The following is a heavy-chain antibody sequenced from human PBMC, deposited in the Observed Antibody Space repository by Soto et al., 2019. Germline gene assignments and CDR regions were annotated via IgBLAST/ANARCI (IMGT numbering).Heavy chain of an antibody. CDR3: ASKRLYFYGLDV. Sequence: GGSLRLCCTAAGLYLSTSWMTCVRQAPGKGLEWVANIMQDGSDKYYVDSVKGRFTISRDNAKNSLYLQMTSLRAEDTAVYYCASKRLYFYGLDVWGQGTTVTVSS. J-gene: IGHJ6*02. V-gene: IGHV3-7*01. CDR1: GLYLSTSW. CDR2: IMQDGSDK.